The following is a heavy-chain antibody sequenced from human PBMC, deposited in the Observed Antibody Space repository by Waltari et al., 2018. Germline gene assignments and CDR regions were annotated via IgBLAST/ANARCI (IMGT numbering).Heavy chain of an antibody. CDR1: GYTFTGYY. CDR3: ASSRDRRFGMDV. CDR2: INPDSGGT. J-gene: IGHJ6*02. D-gene: IGHD3-16*01. V-gene: IGHV1-2*02. Sequence: QMHLAQSGADVREPGASVKISCKSSGYTFTGYYIHWVRLVPGRGLQYMGWINPDSGGTTHVPRFQGRVTLTKDMSIRTTYMEVRSLTPHDTAVYYCASSRDRRFGMDVWGQGTTVTVSS.